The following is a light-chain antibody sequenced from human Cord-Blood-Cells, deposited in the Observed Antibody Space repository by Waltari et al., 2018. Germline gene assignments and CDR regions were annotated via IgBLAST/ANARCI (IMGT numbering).Light chain of an antibody. Sequence: QSALTQPAAVSGSPGQSITIPCTGTSSDVGSYNLVSWYQQPPGKSPKLMMYEGSKRPSGVSKRFSGSKSGNTASLTISGLQAEDEANYYCCSYAGSSTWVFGGGTKLTVL. CDR3: CSYAGSSTWV. V-gene: IGLV2-23*01. CDR2: EGS. J-gene: IGLJ3*02. CDR1: SSDVGSYNL.